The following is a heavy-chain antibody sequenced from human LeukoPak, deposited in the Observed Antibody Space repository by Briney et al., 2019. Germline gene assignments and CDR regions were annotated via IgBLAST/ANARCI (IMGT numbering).Heavy chain of an antibody. CDR3: ARAGVVQQLVGWFDP. J-gene: IGHJ5*02. CDR2: IYPGDSDT. D-gene: IGHD6-6*01. Sequence: GESLTISCKGSGYSFTSYWIGWVRQMPGKGLEWMGIIYPGDSDTRYSPSFQGQVTISADKSISTAYLQWSSLKASDTAMYYCARAGVVQQLVGWFDPWGQGTLVTVSS. CDR1: GYSFTSYW. V-gene: IGHV5-51*01.